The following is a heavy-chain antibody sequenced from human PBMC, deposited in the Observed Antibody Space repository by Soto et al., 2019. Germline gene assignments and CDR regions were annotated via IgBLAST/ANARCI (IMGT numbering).Heavy chain of an antibody. CDR2: IWYDGSNK. J-gene: IGHJ4*02. CDR1: GFTFSSYG. CDR3: ARGRGFAGYGSGIITFRDRGIDY. V-gene: IGHV3-33*01. Sequence: QVQLVESGGGVVQPGRSLRLSCAASGFTFSSYGMHWVRQAPGKGLEWVAVIWYDGSNKYYADSVKGRFTISRDNSKNTLYLQMNSLRAEDTAVYYCARGRGFAGYGSGIITFRDRGIDYWGQGTLVTVSS. D-gene: IGHD3-10*01.